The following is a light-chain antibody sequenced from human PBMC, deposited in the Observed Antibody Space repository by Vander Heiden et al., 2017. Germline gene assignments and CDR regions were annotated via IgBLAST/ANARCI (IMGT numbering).Light chain of an antibody. V-gene: IGKV3-20*01. Sequence: EIVLTQSPGTLSLSPGERATLSCSASQSVSSTYLAWYQQKPGQAPRLLIYGASSRATGIPDRFSGSGSGTDFTLTISRLEPEDFAVYYCQQYGSSPVTFGQGTRLEIK. CDR1: QSVSSTY. CDR3: QQYGSSPVT. CDR2: GAS. J-gene: IGKJ5*01.